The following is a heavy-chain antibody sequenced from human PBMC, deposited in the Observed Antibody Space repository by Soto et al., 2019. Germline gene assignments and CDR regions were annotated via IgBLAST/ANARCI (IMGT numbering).Heavy chain of an antibody. CDR3: ARERGIAAAGTILSY. CDR2: ISYDGSNK. V-gene: IGHV3-30-3*01. J-gene: IGHJ4*02. CDR1: GFTFSSYA. Sequence: QVQLVESGGSVVQPGRSLRLSCAASGFTFSSYAMHWVRQAPGKGLEWVAVISYDGSNKYYADSVKGRFTISRDNSKNTLYLQMNSLRAEDTAVYYCARERGIAAAGTILSYWGQGTLVTVSS. D-gene: IGHD6-13*01.